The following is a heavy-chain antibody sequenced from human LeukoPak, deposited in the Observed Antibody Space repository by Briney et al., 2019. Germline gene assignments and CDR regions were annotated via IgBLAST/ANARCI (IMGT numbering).Heavy chain of an antibody. J-gene: IGHJ4*02. CDR2: IYYSGST. CDR3: ARTSITMIVVVSEGYFDY. CDR1: GGSISSSSYY. V-gene: IGHV4-39*01. Sequence: PSETLSLTCTVSGGSISSSSYYWGWIRQPPGKGLEWIGSIYYSGSTYYNPSLKSRVTISVDTSKNQFSLKLSSVTAADTAVYYCARTSITMIVVVSEGYFDYWGQGTLVTVSS. D-gene: IGHD3-22*01.